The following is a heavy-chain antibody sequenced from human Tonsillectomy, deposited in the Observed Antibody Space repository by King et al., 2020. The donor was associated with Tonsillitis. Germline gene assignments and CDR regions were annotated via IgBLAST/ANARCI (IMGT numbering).Heavy chain of an antibody. V-gene: IGHV2-70*01. D-gene: IGHD6-19*01. Sequence: VTLKESGPALVKPTQTLTLTCTFSGFSLTTSGMCLSWIRQPPGKALEWLALIDWNDDKYYSASLKTRLTISRDTSKNQVDLTMTNMEPVDTATYFCARNKYTNCWTYYHCTDVWGQGTTVTVSS. CDR2: IDWNDDK. J-gene: IGHJ6*02. CDR3: ARNKYTNCWTYYHCTDV. CDR1: GFSLTTSGMC.